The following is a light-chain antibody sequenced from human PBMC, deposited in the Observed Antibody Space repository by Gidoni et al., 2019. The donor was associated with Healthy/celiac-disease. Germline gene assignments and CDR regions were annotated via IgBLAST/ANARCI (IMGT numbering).Light chain of an antibody. V-gene: IGKV3-20*01. Sequence: MVLTQSPGTLSLSPGERATLSCRASQSVSSSYLAWYQQKPGQSPRLLIYGAPSSATGIPDRFIGSGSGTDFTLTISGLGPEDFAVYYCRQYGSSPYTFGQGTKLEIK. CDR3: RQYGSSPYT. CDR2: GAP. CDR1: QSVSSSY. J-gene: IGKJ2*01.